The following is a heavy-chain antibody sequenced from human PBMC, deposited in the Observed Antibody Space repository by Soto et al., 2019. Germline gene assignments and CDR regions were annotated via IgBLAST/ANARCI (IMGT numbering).Heavy chain of an antibody. Sequence: SETLSLTCTVSGGSISSYYWSWIRQPPGKGLEWIGYIYYSGSTNYNPSLKSRVTISVDTSKNQFSLKLSSVTAADTAVYYCARDYYDSSGYYSGSYYGMDVWGQGTTVTVS. CDR1: GGSISSYY. J-gene: IGHJ6*02. V-gene: IGHV4-59*12. CDR3: ARDYYDSSGYYSGSYYGMDV. CDR2: IYYSGST. D-gene: IGHD3-22*01.